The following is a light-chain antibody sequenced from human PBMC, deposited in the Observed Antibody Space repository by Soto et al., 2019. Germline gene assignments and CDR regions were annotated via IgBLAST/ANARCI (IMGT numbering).Light chain of an antibody. J-gene: IGKJ1*01. CDR2: WAS. CDR1: QSILYSSNNKNY. CDR3: QQYYDAPQT. V-gene: IGKV4-1*01. Sequence: DIVMTQSPDSLAVSLGERATINCKSSQSILYSSNNKNYLAWYQQKPGQPPKLLIYWASTRESGVPDRFSGSGSGTDFTLTISSLQAGDVAVYYCQQYYDAPQTFGQGPKVEI.